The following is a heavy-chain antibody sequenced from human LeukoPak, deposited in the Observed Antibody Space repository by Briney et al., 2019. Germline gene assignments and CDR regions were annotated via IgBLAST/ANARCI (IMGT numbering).Heavy chain of an antibody. CDR1: GFTFSSYA. Sequence: PGGSLRLSCAASGFTFSSYAMSWVRQAPGKGLEWVSAISGSGGSTYYADSVKGRFTISRDDSKNTLYLQMNSLRAEDTAVYYCANLGYYYDSSGKHWGQGTLATVSS. CDR3: ANLGYYYDSSGKH. J-gene: IGHJ1*01. V-gene: IGHV3-23*01. D-gene: IGHD3-22*01. CDR2: ISGSGGST.